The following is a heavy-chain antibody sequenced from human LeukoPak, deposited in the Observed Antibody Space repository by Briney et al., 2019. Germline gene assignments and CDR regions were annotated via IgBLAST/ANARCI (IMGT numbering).Heavy chain of an antibody. CDR2: ISSRSSYT. D-gene: IGHD1-26*01. Sequence: RAGGSLRLSCAASGFSFSDYYMSWIRQAPGKGLEWVSYISSRSSYTKYADSVKGRFTISRDNAKSSLYLQMNSLRAEDTAVYYCAREEGGAGLYGFDIWGQGTMVTVSS. V-gene: IGHV3-11*06. CDR1: GFSFSDYY. J-gene: IGHJ3*02. CDR3: AREEGGAGLYGFDI.